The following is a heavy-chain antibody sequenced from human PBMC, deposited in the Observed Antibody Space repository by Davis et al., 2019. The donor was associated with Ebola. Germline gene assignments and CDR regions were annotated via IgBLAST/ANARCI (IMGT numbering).Heavy chain of an antibody. CDR3: ARTGYYGSGSYYYYYYGVDV. CDR2: IYYSGST. D-gene: IGHD3-10*01. J-gene: IGHJ6*02. V-gene: IGHV4-59*01. CDR1: GGSISSYY. Sequence: SETLSLTCTVSGGSISSYYWSWIRQPPGKGLEWIGYIYYSGSTNYNPSLKSRVTISVDTSKNQFSLKLSSVTAADTAVYYCARTGYYGSGSYYYYYYGVDVWGQGTTATVSS.